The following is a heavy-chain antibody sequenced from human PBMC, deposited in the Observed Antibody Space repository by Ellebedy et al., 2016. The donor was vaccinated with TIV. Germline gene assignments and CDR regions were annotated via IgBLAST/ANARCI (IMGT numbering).Heavy chain of an antibody. V-gene: IGHV3-23*01. D-gene: IGHD1-26*01. J-gene: IGHJ4*02. CDR2: ISGSGGST. CDR1: GFTFSSYA. CDR3: AKTSSGSYYFDY. Sequence: GGSLRLXCAASGFTFSSYAMSWVRQAPGKGLEWVSAISGSGGSTYYADSVKGRFTISRDNSKNTLYLQTNSLRAEDTAVYYCAKTSSGSYYFDYWGQGTLVTVSS.